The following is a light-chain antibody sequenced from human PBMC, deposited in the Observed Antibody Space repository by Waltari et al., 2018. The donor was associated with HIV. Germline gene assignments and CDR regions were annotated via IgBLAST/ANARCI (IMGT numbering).Light chain of an antibody. CDR2: RNN. Sequence: QSELTQPPSPSGPSGQRVTTSCSGTRCNTASNSAYGYQQVPEKAPKLLIYRNNQRPSGVPDRFSGSKSGTSASLAISGLRSDDEADYYCAAWDGSLSVVLFGGGTKLTVL. CDR3: AAWDGSLSVVL. J-gene: IGLJ3*02. CDR1: RCNTASNS. V-gene: IGLV1-47*01.